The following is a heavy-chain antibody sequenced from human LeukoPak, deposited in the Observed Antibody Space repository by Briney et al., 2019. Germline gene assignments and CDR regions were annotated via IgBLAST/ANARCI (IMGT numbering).Heavy chain of an antibody. CDR3: ARLGAGPTYYDFWSGYSSFYFDY. CDR1: GGSISSGDYY. CDR2: IHYSGNT. D-gene: IGHD3-3*01. V-gene: IGHV4-39*01. Sequence: SQTLSLTCTVSGGSISSGDYYWCWIRQPPGKGLEWIGGIHYSGNTYYNPSLKSRVTISVDTSKNQFSLKLSSVTAADTAVYYCARLGAGPTYYDFWSGYSSFYFDYWGQGTLVTVSS. J-gene: IGHJ4*02.